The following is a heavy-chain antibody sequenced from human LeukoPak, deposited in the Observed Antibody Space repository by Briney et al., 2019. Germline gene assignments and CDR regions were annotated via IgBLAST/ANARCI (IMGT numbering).Heavy chain of an antibody. CDR3: ARGGITMIVVVTGNYAFDI. V-gene: IGHV1-2*02. Sequence: ASVKVSCKASGYTFTGYYMHWVRQAPGQGLEWMGWINPNSGGTNYAQKFQGRVTMTRDTSISTAYMELSRLRSDDTAVYYCARGGITMIVVVTGNYAFDIWGQGTVVTVSS. CDR2: INPNSGGT. CDR1: GYTFTGYY. J-gene: IGHJ3*02. D-gene: IGHD3-22*01.